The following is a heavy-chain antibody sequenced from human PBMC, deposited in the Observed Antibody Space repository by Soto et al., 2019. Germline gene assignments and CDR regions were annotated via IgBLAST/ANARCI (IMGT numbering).Heavy chain of an antibody. J-gene: IGHJ4*02. CDR3: GTLIGVENLSDY. D-gene: IGHD3-3*01. V-gene: IGHV1-46*01. CDR1: GYSFTDYF. CDR2: INPDGGTT. Sequence: QVQLVQSGAEVKRPGASVKVSCKVSGYSFTDYFVHWVRQAAGQGPEWMGMINPDGGTTGYAQKFQGILSMTSDTSTSTLDMKMRRLRSEDTAIYYCGTLIGVENLSDYWGQGTLVTVSS.